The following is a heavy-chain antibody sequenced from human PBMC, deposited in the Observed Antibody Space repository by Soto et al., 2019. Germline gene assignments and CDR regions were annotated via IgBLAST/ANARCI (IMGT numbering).Heavy chain of an antibody. CDR1: GGSISSDNW. D-gene: IGHD3-10*01. J-gene: IGHJ4*02. V-gene: IGHV4-4*02. CDR3: ARLSASSKLRGVVIN. CDR2: IYHSGNT. Sequence: QVHLQESGPDLVRPSETLSLTCSFFGGSISSDNWWSWVRQTPGKGLEWIGEIYHSGNTNYNPSLKSRVTISVDKSKNQFSLKVTSVTAADKALYYCARLSASSKLRGVVINWGQGTLVPVSS.